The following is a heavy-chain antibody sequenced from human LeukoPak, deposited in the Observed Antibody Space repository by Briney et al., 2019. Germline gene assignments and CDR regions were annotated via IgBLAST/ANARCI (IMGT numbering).Heavy chain of an antibody. CDR1: GFSLSTSGMR. V-gene: IGHV2-70*04. CDR2: IDWDDDK. Sequence: SGPTLVNPTQTLTLTCTFSGFSLSTSGMRVSWIRQPPGKALEWLARIDWDDDKFYSTSLKTRLTISKDTSKNQVVLTMTNMDPVDTATYYCARGNYDILTGYSDAFDIWGQGTMVTVSS. J-gene: IGHJ3*02. CDR3: ARGNYDILTGYSDAFDI. D-gene: IGHD3-9*01.